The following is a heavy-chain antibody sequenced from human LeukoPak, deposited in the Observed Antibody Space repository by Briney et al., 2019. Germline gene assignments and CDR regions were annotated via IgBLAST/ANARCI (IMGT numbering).Heavy chain of an antibody. CDR1: GYTFTSNY. Sequence: ASVKVSCKAFGYTFTSNYMHWVRQAPGQGPEWMGVISPSGGSTSYAQKFQGRVTMTRDTSTSTVYMELSSLRSEDTAVYYCARNYDSSGYTFDYWGQGTLVTVSS. J-gene: IGHJ4*02. D-gene: IGHD3-22*01. CDR2: ISPSGGST. CDR3: ARNYDSSGYTFDY. V-gene: IGHV1-46*01.